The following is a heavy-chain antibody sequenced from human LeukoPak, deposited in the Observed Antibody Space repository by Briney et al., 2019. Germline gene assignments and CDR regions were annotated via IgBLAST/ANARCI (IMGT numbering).Heavy chain of an antibody. J-gene: IGHJ4*02. Sequence: ESGPTLVKPTQTLTLTCTFSGFSLSTSRVGVGWIRQPPGKALEWLALIYWDDDKRYSPSLKSRLTITKDTSKNQVVLTMTNMDPVDTATYYCAHRTGTTFLFDYWGQGTLVTVSS. D-gene: IGHD1-1*01. V-gene: IGHV2-5*02. CDR2: IYWDDDK. CDR3: AHRTGTTFLFDY. CDR1: GFSLSTSRVG.